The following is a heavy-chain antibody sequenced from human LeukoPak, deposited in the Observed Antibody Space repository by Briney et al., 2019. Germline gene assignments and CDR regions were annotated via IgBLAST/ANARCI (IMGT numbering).Heavy chain of an antibody. CDR1: GGSVSDYY. CDR2: IYHTGST. CDR3: ARAKPEMATISEFDY. V-gene: IGHV4-59*02. Sequence: PSETLSLACTISGGSVSDYYRSWIRQSPGKGLEWIGYIYHTGSTSYSPSLKSRVTISADTSQNQFSLKLSSVTAADTAVYYCARAKPEMATISEFDYWGQGTLVTVSS. D-gene: IGHD5-24*01. J-gene: IGHJ4*02.